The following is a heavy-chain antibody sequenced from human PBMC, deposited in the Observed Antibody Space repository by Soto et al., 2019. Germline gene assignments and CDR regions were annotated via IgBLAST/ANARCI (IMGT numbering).Heavy chain of an antibody. CDR3: ARTAAAVAWFDP. CDR2: IYYSGST. V-gene: IGHV4-59*01. J-gene: IGHJ5*02. Sequence: SETLSLTCTVSGGSISSYCWSWIRQPPGKGLEWIGYIYYSGSTNYNPSLKSRVTISVDTSKNQFSLKLSSVTAADTAVYYCARTAAAVAWFDPWGQGTLVTVSS. CDR1: GGSISSYC. D-gene: IGHD6-13*01.